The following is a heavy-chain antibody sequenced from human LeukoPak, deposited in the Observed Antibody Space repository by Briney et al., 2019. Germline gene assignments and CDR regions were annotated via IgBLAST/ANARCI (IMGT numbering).Heavy chain of an antibody. J-gene: IGHJ4*02. V-gene: IGHV3-72*01. D-gene: IGHD6-19*01. CDR1: GFTFKDHY. Sequence: GGSLRLSCAASGFTFKDHYMGWVRQAPGKGLEWLGRIKTKAQSYTTEYAASVKGRFTLSRDDSKNSLFLQMNGLKTEDTAMYYCVSDSSGSLHWGQGTLVTVSS. CDR3: VSDSSGSLH. CDR2: IKTKAQSYTT.